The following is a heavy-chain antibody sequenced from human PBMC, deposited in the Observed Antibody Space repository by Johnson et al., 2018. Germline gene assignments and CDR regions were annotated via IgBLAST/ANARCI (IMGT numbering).Heavy chain of an antibody. CDR1: GFIFSNAW. J-gene: IGHJ6*02. D-gene: IGHD3-10*01. CDR2: IYSGGST. CDR3: ARESYYYGSGDYGMDV. V-gene: IGHV3-53*01. Sequence: VQLVQSGGGLVKPGGSLRLSCAASGFIFSNAWMNWVRRAPGKGLEWVSVIYSGGSTYYADSVKGRFTISKDNSKNTLYLQMNSLRAEDTAVYYCARESYYYGSGDYGMDVWGQGTTVTVSS.